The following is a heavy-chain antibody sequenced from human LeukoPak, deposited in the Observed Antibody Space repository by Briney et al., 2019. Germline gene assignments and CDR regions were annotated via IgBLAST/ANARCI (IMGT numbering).Heavy chain of an antibody. CDR2: IYYSGST. CDR3: ARAQEYCSGGSCYYFDY. CDR1: GGSISSYY. Sequence: PSETLSLTCTVSGGSISSYYWSWIRQPPGKGLEWIGYIYYSGSTNYNPSLRSRVTISVDTSKNQFSLKLSSVTAADTAVYYCARAQEYCSGGSCYYFDYWGQGTLVTVSS. V-gene: IGHV4-59*01. D-gene: IGHD2-15*01. J-gene: IGHJ4*02.